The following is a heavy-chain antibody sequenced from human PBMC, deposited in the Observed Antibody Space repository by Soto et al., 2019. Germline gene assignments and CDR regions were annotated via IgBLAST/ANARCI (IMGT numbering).Heavy chain of an antibody. V-gene: IGHV3-23*01. J-gene: IGHJ4*02. Sequence: EVQLLESGGGSVQPGGSLRLSCAASGFTFSSYAMSGVRQAPGKGLEWVSAISGSGGSTYYADSVRGRFTISRDNSKNTLYLQMNSLRAEDTAVYYCARYLYGQARYYFDYWGQGTLVTVSS. D-gene: IGHD2-8*01. CDR2: ISGSGGST. CDR1: GFTFSSYA. CDR3: ARYLYGQARYYFDY.